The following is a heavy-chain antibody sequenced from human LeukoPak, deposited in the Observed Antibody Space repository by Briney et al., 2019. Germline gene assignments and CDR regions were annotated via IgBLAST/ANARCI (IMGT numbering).Heavy chain of an antibody. CDR1: GFTFNGYG. V-gene: IGHV3-48*04. CDR2: ISSSRSTR. CDR3: VRDRGTYRPIDY. Sequence: GGSLRLSCTASGFTFNGYGMNWVRQAPGKGLEWVSYISSSRSTRYYADAVKGRFTISRDNAQNSLYLQMNSLRAEDTAIYYCVRDRGTYRPIDYWGQGTLVTVAS. D-gene: IGHD1-26*01. J-gene: IGHJ4*02.